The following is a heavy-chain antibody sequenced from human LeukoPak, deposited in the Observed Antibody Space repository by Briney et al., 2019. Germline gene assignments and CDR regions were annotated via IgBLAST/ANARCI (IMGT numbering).Heavy chain of an antibody. CDR1: GYTFTSYG. V-gene: IGHV1-18*01. D-gene: IGHD6-6*01. CDR3: ARDLSSSPLASEWFDP. J-gene: IGHJ5*02. CDR2: ISAYNGNT. Sequence: GASVKVSCKASGYTFTSYGISWVRQAPGQGLEWMGWISAYNGNTNYAQKLQGRVTMTTDTSTSTAYMELRSLRSDDTAVYYCARDLSSSPLASEWFDPWGQGTLVTVSS.